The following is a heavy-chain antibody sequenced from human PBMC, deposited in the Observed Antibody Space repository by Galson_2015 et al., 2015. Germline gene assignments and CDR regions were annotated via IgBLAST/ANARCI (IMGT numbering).Heavy chain of an antibody. CDR2: ISRSGGST. CDR1: GFTFSSYA. D-gene: IGHD6-19*01. V-gene: IGHV3-23*01. J-gene: IGHJ4*02. Sequence: SLRLSCAASGFTFSSYAMSWVRQAPGKALEWVSAISRSGGSTYYADSVKGRFPISRDNSKNTLYLQMNSLRAEDTAVYYCAKLPAAYSSGWYTDYWGQGTLVTVSS. CDR3: AKLPAAYSSGWYTDY.